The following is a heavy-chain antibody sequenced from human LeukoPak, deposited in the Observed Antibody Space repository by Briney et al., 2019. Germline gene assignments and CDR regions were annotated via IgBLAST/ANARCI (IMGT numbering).Heavy chain of an antibody. CDR3: AVDSRDGYYFDY. D-gene: IGHD6-13*01. V-gene: IGHV3-66*01. CDR1: GFTVSSNY. CDR2: IYSGGST. Sequence: GGSLRLSCAASGFTVSSNYMSWVRQAPGKGLEWVSVIYSGGSTHYADSVKGGFTITRDNSKNTLYLQMNSLRAEDTAVYYCAVDSRDGYYFDYWGQGTLVTVSS. J-gene: IGHJ4*02.